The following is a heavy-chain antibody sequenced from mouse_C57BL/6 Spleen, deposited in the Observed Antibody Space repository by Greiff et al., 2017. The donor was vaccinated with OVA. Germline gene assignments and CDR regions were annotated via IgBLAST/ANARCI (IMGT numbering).Heavy chain of an antibody. CDR2: LWGVGST. J-gene: IGHJ3*01. D-gene: IGHD2-2*01. CDR3: ASRGYDNPFAY. V-gene: IGHV2-6*01. CDR1: GFSLTSSG. Sequence: QVQLQQSGHGLVAPSQSLSITCTVSGFSLTSSGVDWVRQSPGKGLEWLGVLWGVGSTNYNSALKSRLSISKDNSKSQVFLKMNSLQTDDTAMYYCASRGYDNPFAYWGQGTLVTVSA.